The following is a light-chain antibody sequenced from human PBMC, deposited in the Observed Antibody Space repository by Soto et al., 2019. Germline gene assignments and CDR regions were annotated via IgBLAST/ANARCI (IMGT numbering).Light chain of an antibody. J-gene: IGLJ2*01. CDR2: DVS. CDR1: RSDVGTYSF. CDR3: SSYTSSTVV. V-gene: IGLV2-14*03. Sequence: QSVLTQPASVSGSPGQSIASSCTGIRSDVGTYSFVSWYQHHPGKSPKLMSYDVSNRPSGVSSRFSGSKSDNTASLTISGLQAEDEADYYCSSYTSSTVVFCGGTTLTVL.